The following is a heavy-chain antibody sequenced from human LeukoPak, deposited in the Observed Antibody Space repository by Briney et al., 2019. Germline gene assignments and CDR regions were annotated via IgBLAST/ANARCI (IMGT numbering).Heavy chain of an antibody. Sequence: PSETLSLTCNVSGGSISSSSYYWGWIRQPPGKGLEWIGSIYYSGSTYYNPSLKSQVTISVDTSKNQFSLNLSSVTAADTAVYYCARLGRRGYYFDYWGQGTLVTVSS. CDR2: IYYSGST. V-gene: IGHV4-39*01. CDR3: ARLGRRGYYFDY. J-gene: IGHJ4*02. CDR1: GGSISSSSYY. D-gene: IGHD3-10*01.